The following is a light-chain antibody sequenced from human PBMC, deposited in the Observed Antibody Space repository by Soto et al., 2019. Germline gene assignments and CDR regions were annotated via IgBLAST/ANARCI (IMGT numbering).Light chain of an antibody. CDR3: HQSYSSPQT. CDR1: QSIGRF. J-gene: IGKJ2*01. V-gene: IGKV1-39*01. CDR2: TAS. Sequence: DIQVTQSPSSLSASVGDTVTITCRASQSIGRFLNWYQQKPGKAPKLLSSTASNLQYGVPSRFSGGGSGTDFPLTISSLHPEDLATYFCHQSYSSPQTFGQGTNLEI.